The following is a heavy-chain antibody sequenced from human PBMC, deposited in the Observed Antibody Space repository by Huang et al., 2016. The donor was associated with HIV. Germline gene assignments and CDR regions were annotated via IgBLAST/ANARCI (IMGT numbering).Heavy chain of an antibody. V-gene: IGHV4-39*01. CDR3: VRPSALRFWFDP. CDR2: ISYSWRT. J-gene: IGHJ5*02. D-gene: IGHD6-6*01. Sequence: QLQLQESGPGLVKPSETMSLTCTVYGDSISSTSYFWGWIRQPPGKGLEWIGSISYSWRTFYNPSLKSLVTISVDTSKNQFSLKLISVSAADTAVYYCVRPSALRFWFDPWGQGTQVTVSS. CDR1: GDSISSTSYF.